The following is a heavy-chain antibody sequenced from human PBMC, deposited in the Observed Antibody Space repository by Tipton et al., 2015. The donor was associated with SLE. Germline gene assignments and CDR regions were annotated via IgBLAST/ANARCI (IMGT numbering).Heavy chain of an antibody. CDR1: GFTVSSNY. V-gene: IGHV3-66*01. CDR2: IYSDGST. J-gene: IGHJ4*02. CDR3: ASRINYYDSSGVGRDY. Sequence: GSLRLSCAASGFTVSSNYMSWVRQAQGKGLEWVSLIYSDGSTYYADSVQGRFSISRDNSKNTLYLQMNSLRAEDTAVYYCASRINYYDSSGVGRDYWGQGTLVTVSS. D-gene: IGHD3-22*01.